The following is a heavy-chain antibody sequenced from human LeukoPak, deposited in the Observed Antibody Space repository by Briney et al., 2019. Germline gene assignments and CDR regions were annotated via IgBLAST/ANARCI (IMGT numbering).Heavy chain of an antibody. D-gene: IGHD5-24*01. CDR2: IYPGDSDT. V-gene: IGHV5-51*01. Sequence: GVSLKISCKGFGYSFSYYWIACVRQMPGKSLECMGIIYPGDSDTRYSPSFQGQVTISADKSISTAYLQWSSLRVSDTAMYYCARCGEMATISSCYFDYWGQGSLVTVSS. J-gene: IGHJ4*02. CDR1: GYSFSYYW. CDR3: ARCGEMATISSCYFDY.